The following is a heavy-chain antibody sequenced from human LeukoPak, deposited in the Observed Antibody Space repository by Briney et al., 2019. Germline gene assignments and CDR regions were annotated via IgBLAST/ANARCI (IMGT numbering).Heavy chain of an antibody. J-gene: IGHJ6*02. CDR2: ISSRGNTK. CDR1: GLTFSSYD. CDR3: ARTKYDFWSGYHGMDV. Sequence: GRSLSLSCAASGLTFSSYDMNWVRQAPGKGLEWVSYISSRGNTKSNADSEKGRITITRDNAKKALYLKMNSLRGEDTAVYYCARTKYDFWSGYHGMDVWGQGTTVTVSS. V-gene: IGHV3-48*03. D-gene: IGHD3-3*01.